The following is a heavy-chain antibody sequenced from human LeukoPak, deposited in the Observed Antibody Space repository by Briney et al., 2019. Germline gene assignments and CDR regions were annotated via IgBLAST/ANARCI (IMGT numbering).Heavy chain of an antibody. J-gene: IGHJ4*02. V-gene: IGHV3-9*01. D-gene: IGHD1-26*01. CDR2: ISWNSRII. CDR3: ARLTGAASGTYYFDF. Sequence: PGGSLRLSCAASGLIFGDYAMYWVRQAPGKGLEWVSGISWNSRIIDYADSVKGRFTISRDNAKTSLFLQMNSLTTDDTAFYYCARLTGAASGTYYFDFWGQGPLVTVSS. CDR1: GLIFGDYA.